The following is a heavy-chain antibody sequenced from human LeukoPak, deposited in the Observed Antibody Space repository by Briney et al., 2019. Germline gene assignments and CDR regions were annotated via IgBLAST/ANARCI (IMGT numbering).Heavy chain of an antibody. Sequence: SVKVSCKASGGTFSSYAISWVRQAPGQGLEWMGGIIPIFGTANYAQKFQGRVTITADKSTSTAYMELSSLRSEDTAVYYCARASMAVAAPLQYYFDYWGQGTLVTVSS. CDR1: GGTFSSYA. V-gene: IGHV1-69*06. J-gene: IGHJ4*02. D-gene: IGHD6-19*01. CDR3: ARASMAVAAPLQYYFDY. CDR2: IIPIFGTA.